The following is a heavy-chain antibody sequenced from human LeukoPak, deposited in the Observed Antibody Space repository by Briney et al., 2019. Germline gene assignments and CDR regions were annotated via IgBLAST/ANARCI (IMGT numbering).Heavy chain of an antibody. V-gene: IGHV5-51*01. CDR3: ARLAGNYYGSESYSNFDY. CDR1: GYTFANHW. J-gene: IGHJ4*02. D-gene: IGHD3-10*01. CDR2: MYPGDSDI. Sequence: GESLKISCKASGYTFANHWIGWVRQMPGKGLDWMAIMYPGDSDIRYSPSFQGQVTISADKSISTAYLQWSSLKASDTAMYYCARLAGNYYGSESYSNFDYWGQGTLVTVSS.